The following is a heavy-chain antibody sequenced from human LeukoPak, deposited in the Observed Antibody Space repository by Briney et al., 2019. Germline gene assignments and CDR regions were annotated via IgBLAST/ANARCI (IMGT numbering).Heavy chain of an antibody. CDR3: ARGEYSSSWQQGFYYYYYGMDV. Sequence: GASVKVSCKASGYTFTSYGISWVRQAPGQGLEWMGWISAYNGNTNYAQKLQGRVTMTTDTSTCTAYMELRSLRSDDTAVYYCARGEYSSSWQQGFYYYYYGMDVWGQGTTVTVSS. CDR1: GYTFTSYG. J-gene: IGHJ6*02. V-gene: IGHV1-18*01. D-gene: IGHD6-13*01. CDR2: ISAYNGNT.